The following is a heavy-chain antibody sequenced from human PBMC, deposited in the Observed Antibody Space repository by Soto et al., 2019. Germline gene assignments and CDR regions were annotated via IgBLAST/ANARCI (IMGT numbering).Heavy chain of an antibody. CDR3: ARDGELAAAGTVGAFDI. Sequence: QVQLVQSGAEVNKPGASVKVSCKASGYTFTGYYMHWVRQAPGQGLEWMGWINPNSGGTNYAQKFQGRVTMTRDTSISTAYMELSRLRSDDTAVYYCARDGELAAAGTVGAFDIWGQGTMVTVSS. D-gene: IGHD6-13*01. V-gene: IGHV1-2*02. CDR1: GYTFTGYY. J-gene: IGHJ3*02. CDR2: INPNSGGT.